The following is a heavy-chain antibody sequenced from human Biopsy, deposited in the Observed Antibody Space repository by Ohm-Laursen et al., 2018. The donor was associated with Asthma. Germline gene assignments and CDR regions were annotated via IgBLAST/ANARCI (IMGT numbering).Heavy chain of an antibody. D-gene: IGHD6-19*01. CDR3: VRAVRNEQWLAPFDY. CDR2: VYWTGST. Sequence: GTLSLTCSVYGGSISSFYWSWIRQSPEKGLEWMGYVYWTGSTNYNPSLKSRVTMSVDTSKNRMFLELTSVTAADTAIYYCVRAVRNEQWLAPFDYWGQGKQVTVSS. CDR1: GGSISSFY. J-gene: IGHJ4*02. V-gene: IGHV4-59*01.